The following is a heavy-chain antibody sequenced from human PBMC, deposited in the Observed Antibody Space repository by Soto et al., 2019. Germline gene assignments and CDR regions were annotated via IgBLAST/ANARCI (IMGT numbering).Heavy chain of an antibody. J-gene: IGHJ4*02. CDR2: INPSGDT. CDR3: ARVYCSGGGCDGIDC. Sequence: QVQLVQSGAEVKKPGASVKISCKASGDTFTSYYMHWVRQAPGQGLEWMGIINPSGDTSYAQKFQGRVTMXTDXSXNTVYMELSSLRSEDTAVYYWARVYCSGGGCDGIDCWGQGTLVTVSS. CDR1: GDTFTSYY. D-gene: IGHD2-15*01. V-gene: IGHV1-46*01.